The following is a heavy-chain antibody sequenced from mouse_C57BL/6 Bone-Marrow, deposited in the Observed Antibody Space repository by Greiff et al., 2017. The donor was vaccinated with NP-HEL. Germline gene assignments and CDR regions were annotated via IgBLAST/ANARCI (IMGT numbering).Heavy chain of an antibody. Sequence: VQLQQSGAELVRPGASVKLSCTASGFDIKDYYMHWVKQRPEQGLEWIGRIDPEDGDTESAPKFQGQATMTADTSSNTAYLQLSSLTAEDTAVYYGTLYGSSYGGFAYGGQGTLVTVSA. D-gene: IGHD1-1*01. CDR3: TLYGSSYGGFAY. CDR1: GFDIKDYY. J-gene: IGHJ3*01. V-gene: IGHV14-1*01. CDR2: IDPEDGDT.